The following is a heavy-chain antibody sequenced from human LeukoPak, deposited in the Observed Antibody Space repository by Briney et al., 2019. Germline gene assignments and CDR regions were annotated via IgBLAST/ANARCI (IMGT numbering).Heavy chain of an antibody. Sequence: GGSLRLSCAASGFTFSSYSMNWVRQAPGKGLEWVSSSSSSSSYIYYADSVKGRFTISRDNAKNSLYLQMNSLRAEDTAVYYCARVVRFTTVRGASRENWFDPWGQGTLVTVSS. CDR3: ARVVRFTTVRGASRENWFDP. J-gene: IGHJ5*02. CDR2: SSSSSSYI. V-gene: IGHV3-21*01. CDR1: GFTFSSYS. D-gene: IGHD3-10*01.